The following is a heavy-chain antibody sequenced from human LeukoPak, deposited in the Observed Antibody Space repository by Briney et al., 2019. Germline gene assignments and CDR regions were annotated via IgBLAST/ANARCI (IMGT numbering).Heavy chain of an antibody. J-gene: IGHJ4*02. CDR1: GYSFTSYW. CDR2: IYPGDSDT. D-gene: IGHD6-25*01. CDR3: ARQSRGRAAAGTSDY. Sequence: GESLKISCKVSGYSFTSYWIGWVRQMPGKGLEWMGNIYPGDSDTSYSPSFQGQVTISADKSISTAFLQWSSLKVSDTAMYYCARQSRGRAAAGTSDYWGQGTLVTVSS. V-gene: IGHV5-51*01.